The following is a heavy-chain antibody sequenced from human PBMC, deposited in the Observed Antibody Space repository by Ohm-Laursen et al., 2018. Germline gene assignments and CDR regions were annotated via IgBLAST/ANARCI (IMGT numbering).Heavy chain of an antibody. CDR1: GFTFSSYA. D-gene: IGHD5-24*01. V-gene: IGHV3-30*18. J-gene: IGHJ4*02. CDR2: ISYAGGGA. Sequence: SLRLSCAASGFTFSSYAMQWVRQAPGKGLEWVAVISYAGGGAYYADSVKGRFTISRDNSKNTLYLQMNSLRAEDTAVYYCAKDSGATDGYKDLDYWGQGTLVTVSS. CDR3: AKDSGATDGYKDLDY.